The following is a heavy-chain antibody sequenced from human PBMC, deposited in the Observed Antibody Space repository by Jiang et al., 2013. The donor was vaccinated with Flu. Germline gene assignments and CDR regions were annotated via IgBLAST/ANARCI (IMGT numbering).Heavy chain of an antibody. CDR1: GGSFSGYY. CDR2: INHSGST. V-gene: IGHV4-34*01. CDR3: ARGPRYDYGDYERFDP. Sequence: LLKPSETLSLTCAVYGGSFSGYYWSWIRQPPGKGLEWIGEINHSGSTNYSPSLKSRVTISVDTSKNQFSLKLSSVTAXDXAVYYCARGPRYDYGDYERFDPWGPGNPG. D-gene: IGHD4-17*01. J-gene: IGHJ5*02.